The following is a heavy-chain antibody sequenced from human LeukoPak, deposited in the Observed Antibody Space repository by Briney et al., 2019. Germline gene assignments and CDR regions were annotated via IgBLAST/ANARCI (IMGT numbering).Heavy chain of an antibody. CDR1: GYTFTNYH. D-gene: IGHD2-21*02. J-gene: IGHJ4*02. V-gene: IGHV1-8*03. CDR3: ARTTSMTASGYDY. Sequence: GASVKVSCKASGYTFTNYHINWVRQASGQGLEWMTWINPDTGDKGYARKFQDRVTITTDTSISTAYMELSSLSSEDTAVYFCARTTSMTASGYDYWGQGTLVTFSS. CDR2: INPDTGDK.